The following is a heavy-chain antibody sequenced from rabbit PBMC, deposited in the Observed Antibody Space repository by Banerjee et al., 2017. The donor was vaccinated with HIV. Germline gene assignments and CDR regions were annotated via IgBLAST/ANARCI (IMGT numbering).Heavy chain of an antibody. J-gene: IGHJ4*01. Sequence: QEQLEESGGDLVKPEGSLTLTCTASGFSFSSGYWMCWVRQAPGKGLEWIGCIGIGSGTTYYASWAKGRFTITKASSTTVTLQMTSLTAADTATYFCARGGVGSRHSPFNLWGPGTLVTVS. CDR2: IGIGSGTT. CDR3: ARGGVGSRHSPFNL. D-gene: IGHD4-2*01. CDR1: GFSFSSGYW. V-gene: IGHV1S45*01.